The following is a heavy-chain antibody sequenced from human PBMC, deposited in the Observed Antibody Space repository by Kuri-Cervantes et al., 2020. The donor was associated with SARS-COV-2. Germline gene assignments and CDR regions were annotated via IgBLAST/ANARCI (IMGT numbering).Heavy chain of an antibody. Sequence: ETLSLTCAASGFTFSYHNMSGVRQAPGKGLEWVSSISSSSSYIYYADSVKGRFTISRDNAKNSLCLLMNSLRAEDTAVYYCARDRPSNYYGSGSSLDAFDIWGQGTMVTVSS. J-gene: IGHJ3*02. V-gene: IGHV3-21*01. CDR2: ISSSSSYI. D-gene: IGHD3-10*01. CDR3: ARDRPSNYYGSGSSLDAFDI. CDR1: GFTFSYHN.